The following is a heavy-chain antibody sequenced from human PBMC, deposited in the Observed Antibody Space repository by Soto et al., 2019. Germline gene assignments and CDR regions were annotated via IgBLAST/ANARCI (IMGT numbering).Heavy chain of an antibody. CDR3: AAQGIFGIAAVPRRFDP. CDR1: GGSISSYY. J-gene: IGHJ5*02. Sequence: QVQLQESGPGLVKPSETLSLTCTVSGGSISSYYWSWIRQPPGKGLEWIGYIYYSGSTNYNPSLKSRVTISVDTSKNQCSLKLSSVTAADTAVYYCAAQGIFGIAAVPRRFDPWGQGTLVTVSS. V-gene: IGHV4-59*01. CDR2: IYYSGST. D-gene: IGHD6-13*01.